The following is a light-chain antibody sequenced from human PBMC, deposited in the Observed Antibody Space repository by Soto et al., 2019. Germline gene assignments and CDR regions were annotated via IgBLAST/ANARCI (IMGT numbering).Light chain of an antibody. CDR3: QQRSNWPPIT. V-gene: IGKV3-11*01. CDR1: QSVSSY. CDR2: GSS. J-gene: IGKJ5*01. Sequence: VLTQSPATLSLSPGARATLSCRASQSVSSYLAWFQQKPGQAPRLLIYGSSNRATGIPARFSGSGSGTDFTLTISSLETEDFAAYYGQQRSNWPPITFGQGTRLEIK.